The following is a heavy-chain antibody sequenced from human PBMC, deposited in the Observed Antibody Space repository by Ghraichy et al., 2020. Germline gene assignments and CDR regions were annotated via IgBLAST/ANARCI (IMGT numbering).Heavy chain of an antibody. V-gene: IGHV3-49*03. Sequence: GGSLSLTCATSGFTFGDYAMSWFRRAPGKGLEWVGFIRSNSFGGTTQYAASVEYRFTISRDDSKGIAYLQMNSLTTEDTAVYYCTRSNYDNSAYYHSQVVFDIWGQGTMVTVSS. CDR1: GFTFGDYA. CDR2: IRSNSFGGTT. J-gene: IGHJ3*02. CDR3: TRSNYDNSAYYHSQVVFDI. D-gene: IGHD3-22*01.